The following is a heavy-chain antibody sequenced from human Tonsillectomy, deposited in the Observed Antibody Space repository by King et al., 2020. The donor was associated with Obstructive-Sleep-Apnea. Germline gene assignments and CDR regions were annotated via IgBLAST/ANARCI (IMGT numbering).Heavy chain of an antibody. CDR3: AHIPGVRGSVGGWFDP. J-gene: IGHJ5*02. V-gene: IGHV2-5*01. CDR2: IYWNDDK. CDR1: GFSLSTSGVG. D-gene: IGHD2-15*01. Sequence: TLKESGPTLVKPTQTLTLTCTFSGFSLSTSGVGVGWIRQPPGKALEWLALIYWNDDKRYSPSLKSRLTITKDTSKNQVVLTMTNMDPVDTATYYCAHIPGVRGSVGGWFDPWGQGTLVTVSS.